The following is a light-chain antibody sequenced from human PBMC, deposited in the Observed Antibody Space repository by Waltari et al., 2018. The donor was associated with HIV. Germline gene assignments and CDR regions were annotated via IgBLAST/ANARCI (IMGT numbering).Light chain of an antibody. J-gene: IGKJ2*03. Sequence: DIQMTQSPSTLSSSVGDRVSITCRASQNISTGLAWYQQKPGNAPQLLIYKASTLESEGPSRFSGSGSGTEFTLTISSLQPDDFATYYCQEYKTYSLYSVGQGTKLEIK. CDR3: QEYKTYSLYS. V-gene: IGKV1-5*03. CDR2: KAS. CDR1: QNISTG.